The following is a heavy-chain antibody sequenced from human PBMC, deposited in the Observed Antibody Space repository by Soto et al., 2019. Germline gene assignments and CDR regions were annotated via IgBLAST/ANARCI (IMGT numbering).Heavy chain of an antibody. J-gene: IGHJ6*02. CDR2: ISGSGGST. CDR3: AKEIVAVAPQSHGMDV. CDR1: GFTFSSYA. D-gene: IGHD3-16*02. V-gene: IGHV3-23*01. Sequence: GGSLRLSCAASGFTFSSYAMSWVRQAPGKGLEWVSAISGSGGSTYYADSVKGRFTISRDNSKNTLYLQMNSLRAEDTAVYYCAKEIVAVAPQSHGMDVWGQGTTVTVSS.